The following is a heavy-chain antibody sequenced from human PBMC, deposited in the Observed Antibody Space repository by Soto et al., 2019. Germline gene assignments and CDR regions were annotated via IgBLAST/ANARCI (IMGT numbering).Heavy chain of an antibody. CDR3: ARATWIQQPLDY. D-gene: IGHD5-18*01. Sequence: ASVKVSCKASGYTFTSYYMHWVRQAPGQGLEWMGIINPSGGSTSYAQKIQGRVTMTRDTSTSTVYMELSSLRSEDTAVYYCARATWIQQPLDYWGQGTLVTVSS. J-gene: IGHJ4*02. V-gene: IGHV1-46*03. CDR2: INPSGGST. CDR1: GYTFTSYY.